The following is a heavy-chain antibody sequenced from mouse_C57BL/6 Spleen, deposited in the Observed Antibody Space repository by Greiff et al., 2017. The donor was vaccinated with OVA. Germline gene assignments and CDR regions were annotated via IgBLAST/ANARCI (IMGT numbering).Heavy chain of an antibody. CDR3: ARSYDYDAWFAY. D-gene: IGHD2-4*01. CDR2: IYPSDSET. CDR1: GYTFTSYW. Sequence: QVQLKQPGAELVRPGSSVKLSCKASGYTFTSYWMDWVKQRPGQGLEWIGNIYPSDSETHYNQKFKDKATLTVDKSSSTAYMQLSSLTSEDSAVYYCARSYDYDAWFAYWGQGTLVTVSA. J-gene: IGHJ3*01. V-gene: IGHV1-61*01.